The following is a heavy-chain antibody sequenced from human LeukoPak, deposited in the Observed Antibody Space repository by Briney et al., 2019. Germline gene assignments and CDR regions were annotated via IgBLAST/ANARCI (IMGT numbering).Heavy chain of an antibody. CDR1: GFTFSNAW. J-gene: IGHJ4*02. CDR3: TSSISVSRSTPY. D-gene: IGHD6-19*01. CDR2: IKSKTDGGTT. V-gene: IGHV3-15*01. Sequence: GGSLRLSCAASGFTFSNAWMSWVRQAPGKGLEWVGRIKSKTDGGTTDYAAPVKGRFTISRDDSKNTLYLQMNSLKTEDTAVYYCTSSISVSRSTPYWGQGTLVTVSS.